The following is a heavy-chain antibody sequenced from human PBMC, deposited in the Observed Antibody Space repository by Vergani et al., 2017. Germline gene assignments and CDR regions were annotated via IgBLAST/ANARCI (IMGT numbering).Heavy chain of an antibody. CDR3: ARDLSAVPDVNWFDP. D-gene: IGHD2-2*01. CDR2: INPNSGGT. CDR1: GYTFTDYH. Sequence: QVQLVQSGAEVKKPGTSVKVSCKASGYTFTDYHMHWVRRAPGQGLEWMGWINPNSGGTNYAQMFQGRVTMTRDTSISTAYMELSGLRSDDTAVYYCARDLSAVPDVNWFDPWGQGTLVTVSS. V-gene: IGHV1-2*02. J-gene: IGHJ5*02.